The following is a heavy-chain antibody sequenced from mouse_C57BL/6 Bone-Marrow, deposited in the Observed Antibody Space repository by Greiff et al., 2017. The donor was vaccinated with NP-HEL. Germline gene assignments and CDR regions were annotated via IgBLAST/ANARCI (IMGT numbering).Heavy chain of an antibody. CDR3: ARSTTVVADFDY. D-gene: IGHD1-1*01. CDR1: GYTFTSYW. V-gene: IGHV1-61*01. CDR2: IYPSDSET. J-gene: IGHJ2*01. Sequence: QVQLQQSGAELVRPGSSVKLSCKASGYTFTSYWMDWVKQRPGQGLEWIGNIYPSDSETHYNQKFKDKATLTVDKSSSTAYMQLSSLTSEDSAVYYCARSTTVVADFDYWGQGTTLTVSS.